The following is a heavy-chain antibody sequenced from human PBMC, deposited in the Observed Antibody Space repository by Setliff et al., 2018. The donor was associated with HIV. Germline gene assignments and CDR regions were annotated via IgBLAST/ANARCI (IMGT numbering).Heavy chain of an antibody. CDR3: ARVGSYWTQFDY. Sequence: ASVKVSCKASGYTFSRYAMHWVRQAPGQRLEWMGWMTPYSGNTGYAQKFQGRVSMTRNTSISTAYMELSSLRSEDTAVYYCARVGSYWTQFDYWGQGTLVTVSS. CDR2: MTPYSGNT. J-gene: IGHJ4*02. V-gene: IGHV1-8*01. CDR1: GYTFSRYA. D-gene: IGHD2-15*01.